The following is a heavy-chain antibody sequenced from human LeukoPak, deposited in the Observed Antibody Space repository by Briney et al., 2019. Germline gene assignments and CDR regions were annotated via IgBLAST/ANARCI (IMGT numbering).Heavy chain of an antibody. D-gene: IGHD2-21*01. CDR1: GGSISSSSYY. V-gene: IGHV4-39*07. J-gene: IGHJ6*02. Sequence: SETLSLTCTVSGGSISSSSYYWGWIRQPPGKGLEWIGEINHSGSTNYNPSLKSRVTISVDTSKNQFSLKLSSVTAADTAVYYCARGWRTAYRVSYYYGMDVWGQGTTVTVSS. CDR2: INHSGST. CDR3: ARGWRTAYRVSYYYGMDV.